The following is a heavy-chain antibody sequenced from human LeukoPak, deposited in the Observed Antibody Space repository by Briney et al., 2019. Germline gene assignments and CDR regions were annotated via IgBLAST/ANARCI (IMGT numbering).Heavy chain of an antibody. V-gene: IGHV1-69*13. D-gene: IGHD2-2*01. J-gene: IGHJ6*03. CDR2: IIPIFGTA. CDR3: ARDGVPAAIDYYYYMDV. CDR1: GGTFSSYA. Sequence: SVKVSCKASGGTFSSYAISWVRQAPGQGLEWMGGIIPIFGTANYAQKFQGRVTITADESTSTAYMELSSLRSEDTAVYYCARDGVPAAIDYYYYMDVWGKGTTVTVSS.